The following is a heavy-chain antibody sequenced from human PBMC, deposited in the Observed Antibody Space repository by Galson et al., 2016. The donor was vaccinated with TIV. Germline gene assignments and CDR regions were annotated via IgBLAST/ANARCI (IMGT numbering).Heavy chain of an antibody. CDR2: ISRSDTTI. CDR1: GFIFNNYE. Sequence: SLRLSCAASGFIFNNYEFNWDRQGPGKGLEWVSHISRSDTTIYYADSVKGRFTISRDNARNSLYLQMNSLRAEDTAVYYCARDLADNSDYYPTPFDFWGQGTLVTVSS. CDR3: ARDLADNSDYYPTPFDF. V-gene: IGHV3-48*03. D-gene: IGHD3-22*01. J-gene: IGHJ4*02.